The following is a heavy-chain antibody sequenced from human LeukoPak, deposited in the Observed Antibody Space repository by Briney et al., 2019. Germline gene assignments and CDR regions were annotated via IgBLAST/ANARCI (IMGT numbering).Heavy chain of an antibody. D-gene: IGHD2/OR15-2a*01. Sequence: ASVTVSCKASGYTLTSYYMHWVRQAPGQGLEWMGIINPSDGSTTYAQRFQGRVTLTRDTSTSTVYMELSSLRSEDTAVYYCARHQGAGEYPFDYWGQGTRVIVSS. CDR3: ARHQGAGEYPFDY. CDR1: GYTLTSYY. J-gene: IGHJ4*02. CDR2: INPSDGST. V-gene: IGHV1-46*01.